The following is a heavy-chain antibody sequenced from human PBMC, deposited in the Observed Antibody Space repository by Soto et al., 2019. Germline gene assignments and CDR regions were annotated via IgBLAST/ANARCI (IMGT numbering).Heavy chain of an antibody. CDR2: IYRSGST. Sequence: QVQLQGSGPGLVRPSGTLSLTCSVSGASVTDYSWTWIRQPAGRGLEWIGLIYRSGSTTYNPSLESRVTMSLDTSKPQVSLRLTSVTAAETAVYYCARVFYTDSGGYPRPIFDSWSQGTLVTVSS. J-gene: IGHJ4*02. CDR1: GASVTDYS. V-gene: IGHV4-4*07. D-gene: IGHD3-22*01. CDR3: ARVFYTDSGGYPRPIFDS.